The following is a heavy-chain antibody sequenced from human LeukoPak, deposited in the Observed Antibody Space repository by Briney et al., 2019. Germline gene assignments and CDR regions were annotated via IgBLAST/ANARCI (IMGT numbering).Heavy chain of an antibody. CDR1: GGSFSGYY. D-gene: IGHD3-10*01. V-gene: IGHV4-34*01. CDR2: INHSGST. Sequence: SETLSLTCAVYGGSFSGYYWSWIRQPPGKGLEWIGEINHSGSTNYNPSLKSRVTISVDPSKNQFSLKLSSVTAADTAVYYCARAGRITMVRGVYNWFDPWGQGTLVTVSS. CDR3: ARAGRITMVRGVYNWFDP. J-gene: IGHJ5*02.